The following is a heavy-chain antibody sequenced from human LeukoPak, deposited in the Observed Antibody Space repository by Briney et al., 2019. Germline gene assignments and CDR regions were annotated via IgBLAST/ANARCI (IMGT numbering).Heavy chain of an antibody. V-gene: IGHV3-30*02. Sequence: GGSLRLSCAASGFTFSSYGMHWVRQAPGKGLEWVAFIRYDGSNKYYADSVKGRFTISRDNSKNTLYLQMNSLRAEDTAVYYCAKGVGGYSYGFDDYWGQGTLVTVSS. CDR1: GFTFSSYG. CDR2: IRYDGSNK. CDR3: AKGVGGYSYGFDDY. J-gene: IGHJ4*02. D-gene: IGHD5-18*01.